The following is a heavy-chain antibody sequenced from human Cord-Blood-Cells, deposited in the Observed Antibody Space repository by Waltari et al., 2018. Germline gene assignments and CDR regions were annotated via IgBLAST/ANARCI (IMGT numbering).Heavy chain of an antibody. D-gene: IGHD6-6*01. CDR1: GFTFSSYA. CDR2: ISYDGSNK. J-gene: IGHJ3*02. V-gene: IGHV3-30-3*01. CDR3: ARSIAARHGACDI. Sequence: QVQLVESGGGVVQPGRSLRLSCAASGFTFSSYAMHWVRQAPGKGLEWVAVISYDGSNKYYADSVKGRFTISRDNSKNTLYLQMNSLRAEDTAVYYCARSIAARHGACDIWGQGTMVTVSS.